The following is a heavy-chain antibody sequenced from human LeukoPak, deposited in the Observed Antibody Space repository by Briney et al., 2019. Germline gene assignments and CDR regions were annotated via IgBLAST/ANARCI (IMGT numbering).Heavy chain of an antibody. CDR2: INPSSGGT. V-gene: IGHV1-2*02. J-gene: IGHJ4*02. Sequence: ASVKVSCKTSGYTFTDYYMHWVRQAPGQGLEWMGWINPSSGGTNYAQRFRGRVTMTRDTSISTAYMELSRLRSDDTAVYYCARDMHIAVTERDYWGQGTLVTVSS. D-gene: IGHD2-21*02. CDR1: GYTFTDYY. CDR3: ARDMHIAVTERDY.